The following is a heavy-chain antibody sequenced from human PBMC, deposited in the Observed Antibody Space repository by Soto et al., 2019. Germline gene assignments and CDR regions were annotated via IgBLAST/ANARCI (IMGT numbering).Heavy chain of an antibody. CDR3: ARVASYSSSWFVDFDI. D-gene: IGHD6-13*01. V-gene: IGHV3-48*03. Sequence: LRLSCAASGFTFSSYEMNWVRQAPGKGLEWVSYISSSGSTIYYADSVKGRFTISRDNAKNSLYLQMNSLRAEDTAVYYCARVASYSSSWFVDFDIWGQGTMVTVSS. CDR2: ISSSGSTI. J-gene: IGHJ3*02. CDR1: GFTFSSYE.